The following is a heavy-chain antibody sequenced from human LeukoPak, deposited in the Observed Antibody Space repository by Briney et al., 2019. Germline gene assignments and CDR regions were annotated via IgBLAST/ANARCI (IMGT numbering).Heavy chain of an antibody. Sequence: SVKVSCKASGYTFTSYGISWVRQAPGQGLEWMGRIIPILGIANYAQKFQGRVTITADKSTSTAYMELSSLRSEDTAVYYCARGRITMVRGASPYYYGMDVWGQGTTVTVSS. D-gene: IGHD3-10*01. CDR3: ARGRITMVRGASPYYYGMDV. V-gene: IGHV1-69*04. CDR1: GYTFTSYG. CDR2: IIPILGIA. J-gene: IGHJ6*02.